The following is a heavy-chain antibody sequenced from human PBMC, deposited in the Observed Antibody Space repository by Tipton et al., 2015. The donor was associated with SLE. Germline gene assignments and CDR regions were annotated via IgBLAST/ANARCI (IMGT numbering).Heavy chain of an antibody. J-gene: IGHJ4*03. D-gene: IGHD6-13*01. Sequence: TLSLTCTVSGGSISSSSYYWGWIRQPPGKGLEWIGSIYYSGSTNYNPSLKTRVTISVDTSKNQFSLRLSSVTAADTAVYYCARTFGAAARYFDYWGQGTTVTVSS. CDR2: IYYSGST. CDR3: ARTFGAAARYFDY. V-gene: IGHV4-39*07. CDR1: GGSISSSSYY.